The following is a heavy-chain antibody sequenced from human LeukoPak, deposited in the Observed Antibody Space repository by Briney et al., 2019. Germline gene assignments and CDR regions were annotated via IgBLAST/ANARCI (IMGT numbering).Heavy chain of an antibody. J-gene: IGHJ4*02. CDR3: AKHVITDSSGYYYFDS. V-gene: IGHV4-39*01. D-gene: IGHD3-22*01. CDR1: GGSISSDCCY. CDR2: FYYTGTT. Sequence: SETLSLTCTVSGGSISSDCCYRGWIRQPPGKGPEWIGGFYYTGTTYYSPSLKSRITISANTSKNQFSLRLSSVTAADTAVYYCAKHVITDSSGYYYFDSWGQGTLVTVSS.